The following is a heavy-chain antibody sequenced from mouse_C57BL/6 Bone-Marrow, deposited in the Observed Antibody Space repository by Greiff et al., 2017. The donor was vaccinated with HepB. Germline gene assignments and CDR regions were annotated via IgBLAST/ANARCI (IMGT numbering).Heavy chain of an antibody. CDR1: GYTFTDYE. Sequence: VQLQQSGAELVRPGASVTLSCKASGYTFTDYEMHWVKQTPVHGLEWIGAIDPETGGTAYNQKFKGKAILTADKSSSTAYMELRSLTSEDSAVYYCTRRTSCYYYGSSYGTGGWYFDVWGTGTTVTVSS. CDR3: TRRTSCYYYGSSYGTGGWYFDV. V-gene: IGHV1-15*01. J-gene: IGHJ1*03. D-gene: IGHD1-1*01. CDR2: IDPETGGT.